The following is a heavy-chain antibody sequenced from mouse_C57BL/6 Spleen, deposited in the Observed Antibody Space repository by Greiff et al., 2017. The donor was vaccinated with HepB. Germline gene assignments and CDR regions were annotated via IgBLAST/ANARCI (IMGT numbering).Heavy chain of an antibody. CDR1: GFTFSDYG. D-gene: IGHD2-2*01. Sequence: EVKLVESGGGLVKPGGSLKLSCAASGFTFSDYGMHWVRQAPEKGLEWVAYISSGSSTIYYADTVKGRFTISRDNAKNTLFLQMTSLRSEDTAMYYCARVGYDRSFAYWGQGTLVTISA. V-gene: IGHV5-17*01. J-gene: IGHJ3*01. CDR2: ISSGSSTI. CDR3: ARVGYDRSFAY.